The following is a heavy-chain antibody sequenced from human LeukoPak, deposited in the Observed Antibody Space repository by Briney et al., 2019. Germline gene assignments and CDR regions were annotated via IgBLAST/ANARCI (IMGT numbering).Heavy chain of an antibody. Sequence: PGGSLRLSCAASGFTFSSYAMSWVRQAPGKGLEWVSAISGSGGSTYYADSVKGRFTISRDNSKNTLYLQMNSLRAEDTAVYYCAKGPMYYYDSNGYYVYYYYGMDVWGQGTTVTVSS. J-gene: IGHJ6*02. CDR3: AKGPMYYYDSNGYYVYYYYGMDV. D-gene: IGHD3-22*01. CDR2: ISGSGGST. CDR1: GFTFSSYA. V-gene: IGHV3-23*01.